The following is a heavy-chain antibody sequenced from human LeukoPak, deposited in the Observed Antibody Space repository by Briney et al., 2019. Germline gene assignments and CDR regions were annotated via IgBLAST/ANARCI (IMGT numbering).Heavy chain of an antibody. D-gene: IGHD1-26*01. CDR1: GGSISSYY. CDR2: IYYSGST. Sequence: PSETLSLTCTVSGGSISSYYWSWIRQPPGKGLEWIGYIYYSGSTNYNPSLKSRVTISVDTSKNQFSLKLSSVTAADTAVYYCARGHSGSYPFDYWGQGTLVTVSS. V-gene: IGHV4-59*08. J-gene: IGHJ4*02. CDR3: ARGHSGSYPFDY.